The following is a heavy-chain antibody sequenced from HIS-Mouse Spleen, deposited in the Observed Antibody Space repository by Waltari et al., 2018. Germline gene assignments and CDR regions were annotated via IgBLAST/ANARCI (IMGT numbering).Heavy chain of an antibody. Sequence: QVTLRESGPALVKPTQTLTLTCTFSGFSLSPSGMCVSWIRQPPGKALEWLARSDWDDDKYYSTSLKTRLTISKDTYKNQVVLTMTNMDPVDTATYYCARIAEGYSSGWYAFDYWGQGTLVTVSS. V-gene: IGHV2-70*15. J-gene: IGHJ4*02. CDR2: SDWDDDK. CDR1: GFSLSPSGMC. D-gene: IGHD6-19*01. CDR3: ARIAEGYSSGWYAFDY.